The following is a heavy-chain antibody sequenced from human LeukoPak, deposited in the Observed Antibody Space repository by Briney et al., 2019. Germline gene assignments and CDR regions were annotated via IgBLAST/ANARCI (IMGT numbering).Heavy chain of an antibody. Sequence: GGSLRLSCAASGFTVSDYSMTWVRQAPGKGPEWVSAISGSGDSTYYADSVKGRFTISRDNSKNTLYLQMNSLRAEDTAVYYCAKDTGGSYSPYYYYYMDVWAKGTTVTVSS. CDR3: AKDTGGSYSPYYYYYMDV. V-gene: IGHV3-23*01. J-gene: IGHJ6*03. CDR2: ISGSGDST. D-gene: IGHD1-26*01. CDR1: GFTVSDYS.